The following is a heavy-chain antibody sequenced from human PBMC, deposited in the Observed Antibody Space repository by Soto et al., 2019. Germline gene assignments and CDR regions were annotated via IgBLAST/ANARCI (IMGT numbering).Heavy chain of an antibody. CDR2: IWYDGSNK. Sequence: PGGSLRLSCAASGFTFSSYGMHWVRQAPGKGLEWVAVIWYDGSNKYYADSVKDRFTISRDNSKNTLYLQMNSLRAEDTAVYYCARVYCSGGSCYEGYYYYYYGMGVWGQGTTVTVSS. CDR1: GFTFSSYG. D-gene: IGHD2-15*01. J-gene: IGHJ6*02. CDR3: ARVYCSGGSCYEGYYYYYYGMGV. V-gene: IGHV3-33*01.